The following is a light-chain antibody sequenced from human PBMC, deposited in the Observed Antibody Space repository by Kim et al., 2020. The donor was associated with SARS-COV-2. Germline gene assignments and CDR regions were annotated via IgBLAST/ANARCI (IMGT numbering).Light chain of an antibody. CDR3: QQYNSYSRT. J-gene: IGKJ2*01. CDR1: QSINNW. Sequence: DIQMTQSPSTLSASVGDRVTITCRASQSINNWLAWYQQKPGKAPKLLIYDASSLESGVPSRFSGSGSGTEFTLTISSLQPDDFATYYCQQYNSYSRTFGQGTKLEI. CDR2: DAS. V-gene: IGKV1-5*01.